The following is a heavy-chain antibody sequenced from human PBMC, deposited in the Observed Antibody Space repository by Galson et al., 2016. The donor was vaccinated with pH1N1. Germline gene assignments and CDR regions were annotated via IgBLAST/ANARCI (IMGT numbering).Heavy chain of an antibody. CDR3: ARMYYSDYVNWFDH. J-gene: IGHJ5*02. V-gene: IGHV2-70*01. CDR1: GFSLSTSGMC. Sequence: PALVTPTQTLTLTCTFSGFSLSTSGMCVSWIRQPPGKALEWLALINWDDDKYYSTSLKTRLTISKDTSKNQVVLTMTNMDPVDTATYYFARMYYSDYVNWFDHWGQGTLVTVSS. CDR2: INWDDDK. D-gene: IGHD4-11*01.